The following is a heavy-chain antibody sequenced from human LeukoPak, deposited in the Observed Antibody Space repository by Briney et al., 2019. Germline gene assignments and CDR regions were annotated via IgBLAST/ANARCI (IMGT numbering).Heavy chain of an antibody. Sequence: GGSLRLSCAASGFTFSSYNMNWVRQAPGKGLEWVSYISSSSSLMYNADSVKGRFTISRDSAKNSLYLQMNSLRDEDTAVYYCARGTYFYDSSGYYHGWYFDYWGQGTLVTVSS. CDR1: GFTFSSYN. CDR2: ISSSSSLM. V-gene: IGHV3-48*02. J-gene: IGHJ4*02. D-gene: IGHD3-22*01. CDR3: ARGTYFYDSSGYYHGWYFDY.